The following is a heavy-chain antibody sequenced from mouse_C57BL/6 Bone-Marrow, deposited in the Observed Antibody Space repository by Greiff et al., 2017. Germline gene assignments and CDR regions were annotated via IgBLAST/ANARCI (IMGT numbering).Heavy chain of an antibody. CDR2: ISSGSSTI. D-gene: IGHD1-1*01. CDR1: GFTFSDYG. Sequence: EVMLVESGGGLVKPGGSLKLSCAASGFTFSDYGMHWVRQAPEKGLEWVAYISSGSSTIYYADTVKGRCTISRDNATNTLFLQMTSLRAEDTAMYYSARGDYGSSFDYWGQGTTLTVSS. V-gene: IGHV5-17*01. J-gene: IGHJ2*01. CDR3: ARGDYGSSFDY.